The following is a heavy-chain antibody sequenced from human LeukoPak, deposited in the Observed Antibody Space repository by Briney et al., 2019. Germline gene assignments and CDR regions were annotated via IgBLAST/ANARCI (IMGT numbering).Heavy chain of an antibody. CDR3: ARGYQLLPRFDP. CDR2: INHSGST. J-gene: IGHJ5*02. CDR1: GGSFSGYY. V-gene: IGHV4-34*01. D-gene: IGHD2-2*01. Sequence: SETLSLTCAVYGGSFSGYYWSWIRQPPGKGLEWIGEINHSGSTNYNPSLKSRVTISVDTSKNQFSLKLSSVTAADTAVYYCARGYQLLPRFDPWGQGTLVTVSS.